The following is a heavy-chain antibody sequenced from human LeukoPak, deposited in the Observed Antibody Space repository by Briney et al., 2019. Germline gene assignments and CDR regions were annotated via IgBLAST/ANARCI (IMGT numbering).Heavy chain of an antibody. CDR3: ARDRSSSYLSYYYGMDV. CDR2: ISYDGSNK. D-gene: IGHD6-13*01. V-gene: IGHV3-30*03. Sequence: PGGSLRLSCAASGFTFSSYGMHWVRQAPGKGLEWVAVISYDGSNKYYGDSVKGRFSISRDNSKNTLYLQMNSLRAEDTAVYYCARDRSSSYLSYYYGMDVWGQGTTVTVSS. CDR1: GFTFSSYG. J-gene: IGHJ6*02.